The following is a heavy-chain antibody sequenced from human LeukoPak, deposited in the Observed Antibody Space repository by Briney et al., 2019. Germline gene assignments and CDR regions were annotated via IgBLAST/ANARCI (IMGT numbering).Heavy chain of an antibody. CDR3: ASRGYSGYEKTTVY. V-gene: IGHV1-69*05. CDR2: IIPIFGTA. CDR1: GGTFSSYA. D-gene: IGHD5-12*01. J-gene: IGHJ4*02. Sequence: GSSVKVSCKASGGTFSSYAISWVQQAPGQGLEWMGRIIPIFGTANYAQKFQGRVTITTDESTSTAYMELSSLRSEDTAVYYCASRGYSGYEKTTVYWGQGTLVTVSS.